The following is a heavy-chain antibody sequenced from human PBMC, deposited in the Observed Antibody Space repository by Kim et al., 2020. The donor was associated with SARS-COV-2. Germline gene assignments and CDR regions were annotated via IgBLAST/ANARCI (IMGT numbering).Heavy chain of an antibody. J-gene: IGHJ4*02. V-gene: IGHV3-11*06. CDR1: GFTFSDYY. CDR3: ARARTYYYDSSGLFDY. D-gene: IGHD3-22*01. CDR2: ISSSSSYT. Sequence: GGSLRLSCAASGFTFSDYYMSWIRQAPGKGLEWVSYISSSSSYTNYADSVKGRFTISRDNAKNSLYLQMNSLRAEDTAVYYCARARTYYYDSSGLFDYWGQGTLVTVSS.